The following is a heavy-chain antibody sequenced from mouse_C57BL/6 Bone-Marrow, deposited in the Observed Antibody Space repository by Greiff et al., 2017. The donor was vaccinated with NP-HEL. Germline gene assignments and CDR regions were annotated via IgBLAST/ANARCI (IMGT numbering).Heavy chain of an antibody. V-gene: IGHV14-4*01. Sequence: VQLQQSGAELVRPGASVKLSCTASGFNIKDDYMHWVKQRPEQGLEWIGWIDPENGDTEYASKFQGKATITADTSSNTAYLQLSSLTSEDTAVYYCTTFTTVVENYLDYWGQGTTLTVSS. CDR1: GFNIKDDY. D-gene: IGHD1-1*01. J-gene: IGHJ2*01. CDR3: TTFTTVVENYLDY. CDR2: IDPENGDT.